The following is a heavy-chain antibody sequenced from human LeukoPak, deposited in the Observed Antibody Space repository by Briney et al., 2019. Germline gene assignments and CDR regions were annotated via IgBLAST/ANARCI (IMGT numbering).Heavy chain of an antibody. J-gene: IGHJ6*03. V-gene: IGHV1-8*01. CDR1: GYTFTSYD. D-gene: IGHD1-26*01. Sequence: ASVRVSCKASGYTFTSYDINWVRQATGQGLEWMRWMNPNSGNTGYAQKFQGRVTMTRNTSISTAYMELSSLRSEDTAVYYCARSRGSYSYYYYYMDVWGKGTTVTVSS. CDR2: MNPNSGNT. CDR3: ARSRGSYSYYYYYMDV.